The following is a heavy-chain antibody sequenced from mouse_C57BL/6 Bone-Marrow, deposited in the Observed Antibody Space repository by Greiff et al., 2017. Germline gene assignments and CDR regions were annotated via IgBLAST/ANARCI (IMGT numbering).Heavy chain of an antibody. Sequence: QVQLQQPGAELVKPGASVKLSCKASGYTFTNYWMHWVKQRPGQGLEWIGMMHPNGGSPDYNEKFKSEATLSVDKSSRTAYMELSRLTSEDSAVYYGARSYDYGDYTMDYWGQGTSVTVSS. CDR1: GYTFTNYW. V-gene: IGHV1-64*01. D-gene: IGHD2-4*01. J-gene: IGHJ4*01. CDR3: ARSYDYGDYTMDY. CDR2: MHPNGGSP.